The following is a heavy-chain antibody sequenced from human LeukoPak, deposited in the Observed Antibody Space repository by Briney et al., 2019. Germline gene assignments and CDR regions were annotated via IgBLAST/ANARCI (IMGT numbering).Heavy chain of an antibody. V-gene: IGHV3-23*01. J-gene: IGHJ4*02. D-gene: IGHD2-15*01. CDR3: AKDAALFCSGGSCHGGGYYFDY. CDR1: GFTFSSYA. CDR2: ISGRGDTT. Sequence: GGSLRLSCAASGFTFSSYAMSWVRQAPGKGLEWVSRISGRGDTTYYADSVKGRFTISRDSSKNTLYLQVNSLRAEDTAVYYCAKDAALFCSGGSCHGGGYYFDYWGQGILVTVSS.